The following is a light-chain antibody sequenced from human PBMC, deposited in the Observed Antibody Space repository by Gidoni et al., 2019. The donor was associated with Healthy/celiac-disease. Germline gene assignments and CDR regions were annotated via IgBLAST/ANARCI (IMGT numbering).Light chain of an antibody. Sequence: EIVLKQSPATLSLSPGQSATLSCRASQSVSIYLAWYQQKPGQAPRLLIYDASNRATGIPARFSGSGSVTDFTLTISSLEPEDFAVYYCQQRSNWPLPFGGGTKVEIK. CDR2: DAS. CDR3: QQRSNWPLP. J-gene: IGKJ4*01. V-gene: IGKV3-11*01. CDR1: QSVSIY.